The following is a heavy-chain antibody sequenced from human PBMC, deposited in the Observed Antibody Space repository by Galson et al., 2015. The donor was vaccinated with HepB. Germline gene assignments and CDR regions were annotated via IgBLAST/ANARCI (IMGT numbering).Heavy chain of an antibody. V-gene: IGHV3-33*01. J-gene: IGHJ4*02. D-gene: IGHD3-22*01. CDR1: GFTFSSNG. Sequence: SLRLSCAASGFTFSSNGMHWVRQAPGKGLEWVAVIWYDGSNKYYADSVKGRFTISRDNSKNTLYLQMNSLRAEDTAVYYCARDDIGYYDSSGYPNYWGQGTLVTVSS. CDR2: IWYDGSNK. CDR3: ARDDIGYYDSSGYPNY.